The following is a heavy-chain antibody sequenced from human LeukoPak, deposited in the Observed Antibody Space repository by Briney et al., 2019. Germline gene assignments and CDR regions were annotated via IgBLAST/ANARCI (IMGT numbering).Heavy chain of an antibody. CDR3: AGGRIKVVVPAAIYRYYYYYMDV. CDR1: GGSISSSSYY. Sequence: SETLSLTCTVSGGSISSSSYYWGWIRQPPGKGLEWIGSIYYSGSTYYKPSLKSRVTISVDTSKNQYSLKLSSMTAADTAVYYCAGGRIKVVVPAAIYRYYYYYMDVWGKGTTVTVSS. V-gene: IGHV4-39*07. D-gene: IGHD2-2*01. J-gene: IGHJ6*03. CDR2: IYYSGST.